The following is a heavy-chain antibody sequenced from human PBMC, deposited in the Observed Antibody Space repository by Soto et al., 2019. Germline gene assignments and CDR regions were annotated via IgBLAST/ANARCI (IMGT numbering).Heavy chain of an antibody. J-gene: IGHJ3*02. D-gene: IGHD2-15*01. V-gene: IGHV1-69*02. CDR2: IIPILGIA. CDR3: ARGSVVVVAYETEDAFDI. Sequence: QVQLVQSGAEVKKPGSSVKVSCKASGGTFSSYTISWVRQAPGQGLEWMGRIIPILGIANYAQKFQGRVTITADKSTSTAYMELSSLRSEDTAVYYCARGSVVVVAYETEDAFDIWGQGTMVTVSS. CDR1: GGTFSSYT.